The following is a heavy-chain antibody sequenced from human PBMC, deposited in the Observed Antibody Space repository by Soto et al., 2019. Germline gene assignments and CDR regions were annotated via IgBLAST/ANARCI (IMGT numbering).Heavy chain of an antibody. CDR2: ISIDGSNK. CDR3: AIFSTSLQYFDYYGMDV. V-gene: IGHV3-30*04. D-gene: IGHD2-2*01. J-gene: IGHJ6*02. Sequence: QVQLVESGGGVVQPGRSLRLSCEASGFTFHSFSMHWVRQAPGKGLEWVAVISIDGSNKDYADSVKGRFTISRDNSKNTLDLQMDSLRPEDTAVYYCAIFSTSLQYFDYYGMDVWGQGTTVAVSS. CDR1: GFTFHSFS.